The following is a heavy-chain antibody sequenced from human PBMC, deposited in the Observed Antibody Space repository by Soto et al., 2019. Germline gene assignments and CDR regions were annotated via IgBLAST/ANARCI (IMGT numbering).Heavy chain of an antibody. J-gene: IGHJ4*02. Sequence: PSETLPLTCTVSGGSISSYYWSWIRQSPGKGLEWIGYISYSGSTKYNPSLKSRVTISVDTSKNQFSLKLSSVTAADTAVYYCARGRGDTAMAWYYWGQGTLVIVSS. V-gene: IGHV4-59*01. CDR2: ISYSGST. D-gene: IGHD5-18*01. CDR3: ARGRGDTAMAWYY. CDR1: GGSISSYY.